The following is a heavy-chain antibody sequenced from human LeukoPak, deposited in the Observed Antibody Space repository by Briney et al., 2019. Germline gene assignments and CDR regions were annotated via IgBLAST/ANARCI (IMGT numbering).Heavy chain of an antibody. V-gene: IGHV4-59*08. D-gene: IGHD5-18*01. CDR2: IYYSGST. J-gene: IGHJ5*02. CDR1: GGSISSYY. Sequence: PSETLSLTCTVSGGSISSYYWSWIRQPPRKGLEWIGYIYYSGSTNYNPSLKSRVTISVDTSKNQFSLKLSSVTAADTAVYYCARHIDTAMVGWFDPWGQGTLVTVSS. CDR3: ARHIDTAMVGWFDP.